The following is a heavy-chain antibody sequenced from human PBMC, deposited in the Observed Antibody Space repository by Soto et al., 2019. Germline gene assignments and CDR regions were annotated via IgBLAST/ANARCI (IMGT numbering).Heavy chain of an antibody. CDR1: GGSLNSSSYY. V-gene: IGHV4-61*01. CDR2: IHYFGST. Sequence: PSETLSLTCTVSGGSLNSSSYYWSWIRQPPGKGLEWIGYIHYFGSTKYNPSLESRVVISVDTSKNQFSLKVPSVTAADTAKYFCARGGSYVGFDSWGQEARVTVSS. D-gene: IGHD1-26*01. J-gene: IGHJ4*02. CDR3: ARGGSYVGFDS.